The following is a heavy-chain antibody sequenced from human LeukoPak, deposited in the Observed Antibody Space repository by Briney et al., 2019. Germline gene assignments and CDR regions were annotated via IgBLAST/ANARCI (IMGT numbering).Heavy chain of an antibody. CDR3: ATDIVVVPALFDY. D-gene: IGHD2-2*01. V-gene: IGHV3-23*01. CDR2: ISGSGGST. Sequence: PGGSLRLSCAASGFSFSSYAMTWVRQTPGKGLEWVSGISGSGGSTYYADSVKGRFTISRDNSKNTLYLQMNSLRAEDTAVYYCATDIVVVPALFDYWGQGTLVTVSS. CDR1: GFSFSSYA. J-gene: IGHJ4*02.